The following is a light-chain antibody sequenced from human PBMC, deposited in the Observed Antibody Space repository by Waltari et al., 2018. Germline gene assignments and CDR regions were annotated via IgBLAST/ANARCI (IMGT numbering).Light chain of an antibody. Sequence: QSALTPPRSVSGSLGQSVTISCTASTSDVRSDNSVSWYHQHPGKAPQLLIYAVPTRPSGVPDRFGGSRSGDTASLTISGLLAEDESDYFCCSYAGSSTWVFGGGTRVTVL. CDR1: TSDVRSDNS. J-gene: IGLJ3*02. V-gene: IGLV2-11*01. CDR3: CSYAGSSTWV. CDR2: AVP.